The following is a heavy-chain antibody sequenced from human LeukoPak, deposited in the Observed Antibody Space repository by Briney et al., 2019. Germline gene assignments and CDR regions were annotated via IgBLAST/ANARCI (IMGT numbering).Heavy chain of an antibody. CDR1: GFTFSTYS. D-gene: IGHD6-6*01. J-gene: IGHJ5*02. Sequence: GGSLRLSCVAPGFTFSTYSTNWVRQTPGKGLEWVSSISSSSTYIYYADSLKGRFTISRDNAKNSLYLQMNSLTAEDTAVYYCARDRIEYSSASPWFDPWGQGTLVTVSS. V-gene: IGHV3-21*01. CDR3: ARDRIEYSSASPWFDP. CDR2: ISSSSTYI.